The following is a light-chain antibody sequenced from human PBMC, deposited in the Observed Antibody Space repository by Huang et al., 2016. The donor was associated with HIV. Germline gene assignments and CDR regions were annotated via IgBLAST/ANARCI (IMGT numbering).Light chain of an antibody. V-gene: IGKV2-30*02. CDR1: QTLVHTDGNGY. Sequence: DVIMTQSPLLLPVTLGQPAAISCRSSQTLVHTDGNGYLNWFLQRPGQSPRRLIYKDSNRDSGVPDRFTGSGSGIEFTLTISRVEAEDVGIYYCMQGTHWPPGTFGQGTNMEIK. J-gene: IGKJ1*01. CDR3: MQGTHWPPGT. CDR2: KDS.